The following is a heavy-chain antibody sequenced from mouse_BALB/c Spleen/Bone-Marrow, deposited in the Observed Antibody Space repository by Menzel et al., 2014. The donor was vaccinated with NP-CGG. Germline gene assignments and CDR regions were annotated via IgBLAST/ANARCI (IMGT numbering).Heavy chain of an antibody. CDR1: GYSFTSYW. J-gene: IGHJ3*01. D-gene: IGHD2-10*02. V-gene: IGHV1-5*01. Sequence: SGTVLARPGASVKMSCKASGYSFTSYWIHWVKQRPGQGLEWIGAFYPGNSDTTYNQKFKGKAKLTAVASASTAYMELSSLTNEDSAVYYCTFLVKEDFAYWGQGTLVTVSA. CDR3: TFLVKEDFAY. CDR2: FYPGNSDT.